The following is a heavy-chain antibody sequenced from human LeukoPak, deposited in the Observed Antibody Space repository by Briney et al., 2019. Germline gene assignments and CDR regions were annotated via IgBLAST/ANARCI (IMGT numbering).Heavy chain of an antibody. CDR3: AREGSGYYFDY. V-gene: IGHV1-69*13. Sequence: SVKVSCKASGYIFTSYAINWLRQAPGQGLEWMGGIIPIFGTANYAQKFQGRVTITADESTSTAYMELSSLRSEDTAVYYCAREGSGYYFDYWGQGTLVTVSS. J-gene: IGHJ4*02. CDR1: GYIFTSYA. D-gene: IGHD3-3*01. CDR2: IIPIFGTA.